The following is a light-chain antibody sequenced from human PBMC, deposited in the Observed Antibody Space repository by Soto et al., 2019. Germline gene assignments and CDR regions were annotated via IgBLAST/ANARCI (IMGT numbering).Light chain of an antibody. CDR1: QGISSA. J-gene: IGKJ1*01. V-gene: IGKV1-13*02. CDR2: DAS. CDR3: QQFNSYPHSWT. Sequence: AIPLTQSPSSLSASVGDRVTITCRASQGISSALAWYQQKPGKAPKLLIYDASSLESGVPSRFSGSGSGTDFTLTISSLQPEDFATYYCQQFNSYPHSWTFGQGTKVEIK.